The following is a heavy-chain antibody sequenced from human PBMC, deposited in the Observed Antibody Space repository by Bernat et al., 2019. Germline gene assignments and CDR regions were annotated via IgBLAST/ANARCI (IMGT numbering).Heavy chain of an antibody. CDR2: ISWNSGSI. J-gene: IGHJ4*02. V-gene: IGHV3-9*01. CDR1: GFTFDDYA. CDR3: AKANDGYCSSTSCNVFDY. D-gene: IGHD2-2*03. Sequence: EVQLVESGGGLVQPGRSLRLSCAASGFTFDDYAMHWVRQAPGKGLEWVSGISWNSGSIGYADSVKGRFTISRDHAKNSLYLQMNSLRAEDTALYYCAKANDGYCSSTSCNVFDYWGQGTLVTVSS.